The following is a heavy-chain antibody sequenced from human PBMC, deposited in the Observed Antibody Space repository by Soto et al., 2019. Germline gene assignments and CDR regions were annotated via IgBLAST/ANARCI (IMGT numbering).Heavy chain of an antibody. V-gene: IGHV4-59*08. CDR2: IYYSGST. J-gene: IGHJ4*01. Sequence: WSCIIKHQGKGLEWIGYIYYSGSTNYNPSLKSRVTISVDTSKNQFSLKLSSVTAADTAVYYCARRYAVHLDYCAHGSMATVS. D-gene: IGHD2-8*01. CDR3: ARRYAVHLDY.